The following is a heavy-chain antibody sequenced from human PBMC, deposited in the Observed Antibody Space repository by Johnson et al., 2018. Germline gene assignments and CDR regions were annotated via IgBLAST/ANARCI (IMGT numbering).Heavy chain of an antibody. CDR3: TAPMTTDDY. CDR1: GFTFSNAW. D-gene: IGHD4-17*01. J-gene: IGHJ4*02. CDR2: IKSEIDGGTA. Sequence: VQLQESGGGPVQPGGSLRLSCSASGFTFSNAWMNWVRQAPGKGLEWVGRIKSEIDGGTADYAAHVKGRFTIARDDSKKTLYLQMNSLKTEDTAVYYCTAPMTTDDYWGQGTLVTVSS. V-gene: IGHV3-15*05.